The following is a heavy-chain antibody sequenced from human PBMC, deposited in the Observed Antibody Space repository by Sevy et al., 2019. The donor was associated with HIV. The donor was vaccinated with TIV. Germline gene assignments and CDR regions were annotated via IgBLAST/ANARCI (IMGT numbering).Heavy chain of an antibody. CDR2: IKQDGREN. CDR1: GFTFSSYW. CDR3: ARDSALAGYCSGGSCEYNWFDP. D-gene: IGHD2-15*01. Sequence: GGSLRLSCAASGFTFSSYWMSWVRQAPGKGLEWVANIKQDGRENYYVDSVKGGFTISRDNAKNSLYLQMNSLRAEDTAVYYCARDSALAGYCSGGSCEYNWFDPWGQGTLVTVSS. J-gene: IGHJ5*02. V-gene: IGHV3-7*01.